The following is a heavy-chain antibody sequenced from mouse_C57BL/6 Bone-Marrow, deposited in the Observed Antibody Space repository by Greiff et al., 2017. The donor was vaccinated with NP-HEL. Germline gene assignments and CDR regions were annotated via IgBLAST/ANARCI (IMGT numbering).Heavy chain of an antibody. CDR3: ARDAPEGHWYFDV. V-gene: IGHV7-1*01. Sequence: EVKLVESGGGLVQSGRSLRLSCETSGFTFRDFYMEWVRQAPGKGLEWIAASRNKANDYTSEYNASVKGRFIVSRDTSQSILYLQMNALEAEDTSMYYCARDAPEGHWYFDVWGTGTTVTVSS. CDR1: GFTFRDFY. CDR2: SRNKANDYTS. J-gene: IGHJ1*03.